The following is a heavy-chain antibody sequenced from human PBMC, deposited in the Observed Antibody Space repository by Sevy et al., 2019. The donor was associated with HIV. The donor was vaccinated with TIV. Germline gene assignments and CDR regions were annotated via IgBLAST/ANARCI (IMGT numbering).Heavy chain of an antibody. Sequence: GSLRLSCAASGFTFSNAWMIWVRQAPGKGLEWVGRIKSKTDGETTDYAAPVKGRFTISRADSKNTLYLQMNSLKSEDTAVYYCATGIVGAVAGSAVVFDYWGQGTLVTVSS. V-gene: IGHV3-15*01. D-gene: IGHD6-19*01. CDR1: GFTFSNAW. J-gene: IGHJ4*02. CDR2: IKSKTDGETT. CDR3: ATGIVGAVAGSAVVFDY.